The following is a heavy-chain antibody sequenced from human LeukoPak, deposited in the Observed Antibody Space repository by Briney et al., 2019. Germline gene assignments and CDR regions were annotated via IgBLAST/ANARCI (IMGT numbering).Heavy chain of an antibody. CDR2: INHSGST. CDR3: ARIDILTGYSNDY. J-gene: IGHJ4*02. V-gene: IGHV4-34*01. D-gene: IGHD3-9*01. Sequence: SETLSLTCAVYGGSFSGYYWSWIRQPPGKGLEWIGEINHSGSTNYNPSLKSRVTLSVDTSKNQFSLKLSSVTAADTAVYYCARIDILTGYSNDYWGQGTLVTVSS. CDR1: GGSFSGYY.